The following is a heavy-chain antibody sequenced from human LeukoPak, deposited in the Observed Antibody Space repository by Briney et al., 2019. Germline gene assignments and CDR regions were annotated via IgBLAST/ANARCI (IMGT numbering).Heavy chain of an antibody. V-gene: IGHV1-2*06. CDR2: INPNSGGT. Sequence: ASVNVSCKASGYTFTGYYMHWVRQAPGQGLEWMGRINPNSGGTNYAQKFQGRVTMTRDTSISTAYMELSRLRSDDTAVYYCARDKDSSGYYKPWGQGTLVTVSS. CDR1: GYTFTGYY. J-gene: IGHJ4*02. D-gene: IGHD3-22*01. CDR3: ARDKDSSGYYKP.